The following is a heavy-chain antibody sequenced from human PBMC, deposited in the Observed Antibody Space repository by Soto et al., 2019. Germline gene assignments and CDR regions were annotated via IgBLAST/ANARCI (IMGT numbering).Heavy chain of an antibody. D-gene: IGHD6-13*01. J-gene: IGHJ6*02. CDR2: IIPIFGTA. Sequence: SVKDSFKASGGTFSSYAISWVRQAPRQGLEWMGGIIPIFGTANYAQKFQGRVTITADESTSTAYMELSSLRSEDTAVYYCARCLPIPAAGGHYYYYYGMDVWGQGTTVTVSS. V-gene: IGHV1-69*13. CDR1: GGTFSSYA. CDR3: ARCLPIPAAGGHYYYYYGMDV.